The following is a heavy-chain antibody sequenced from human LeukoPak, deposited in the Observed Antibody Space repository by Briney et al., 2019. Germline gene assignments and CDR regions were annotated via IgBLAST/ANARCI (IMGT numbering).Heavy chain of an antibody. V-gene: IGHV4-59*08. CDR1: GGSISTYY. Sequence: SETLSLTCTVSGGSISTYYWSWIRQPPGKGLEWIGYNHYIGTTNYNPSLKSRVTMSVDTSKNQFSLKLSSVTAADTAVYFCARHLGGGNSANWFDPWGQGTLVTVSS. CDR2: NHYIGTT. D-gene: IGHD4-23*01. J-gene: IGHJ5*02. CDR3: ARHLGGGNSANWFDP.